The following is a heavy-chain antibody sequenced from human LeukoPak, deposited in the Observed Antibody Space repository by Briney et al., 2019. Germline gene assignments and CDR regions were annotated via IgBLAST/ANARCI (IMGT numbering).Heavy chain of an antibody. CDR1: GFTFRSYW. D-gene: IGHD2-15*01. V-gene: IGHV3-7*01. CDR2: MKLDGSEE. Sequence: GGSLRLSCAASGFTFRSYWMSWVRQAPGKGLEWVANMKLDGSEEYYVNSVKGRFTISSDNAKNSLYLQMNSLRVDDTAVYYCARWARYCSSGSCYSWFDPWGQGTLVTVSS. CDR3: ARWARYCSSGSCYSWFDP. J-gene: IGHJ5*02.